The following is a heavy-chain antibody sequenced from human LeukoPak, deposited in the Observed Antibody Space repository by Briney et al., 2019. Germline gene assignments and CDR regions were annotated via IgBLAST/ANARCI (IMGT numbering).Heavy chain of an antibody. CDR2: INHSGST. Sequence: PSETLSLTCAVYGGSFSGYYWSWIRQPPGKGLEWIGEINHSGSTNYNPSLKSRVTISVDTSKNQFSLKLSSVTAADTAVYYCARGSSSWYYYYYMGVWGKGTTVTVSS. J-gene: IGHJ6*03. CDR1: GGSFSGYY. V-gene: IGHV4-34*01. D-gene: IGHD6-13*01. CDR3: ARGSSSWYYYYYMGV.